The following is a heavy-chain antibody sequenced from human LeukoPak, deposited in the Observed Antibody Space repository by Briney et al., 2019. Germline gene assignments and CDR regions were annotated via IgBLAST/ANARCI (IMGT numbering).Heavy chain of an antibody. V-gene: IGHV3-48*03. CDR2: ISSSGSTI. Sequence: QSGGSLRLSCAASGFTFSSYEMNWVRQAPGKGLEWVSYISSSGSTIYYADSVKGRFTISRDNAKNSLYLQMNSLRAEDTAVYYCASADGYSGYTGGRIDYWGQGTLVTVSS. J-gene: IGHJ4*02. CDR3: ASADGYSGYTGGRIDY. D-gene: IGHD5-12*01. CDR1: GFTFSSYE.